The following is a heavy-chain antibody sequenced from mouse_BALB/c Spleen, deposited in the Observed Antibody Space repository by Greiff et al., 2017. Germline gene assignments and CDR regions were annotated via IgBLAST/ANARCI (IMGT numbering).Heavy chain of an antibody. V-gene: IGHV1S56*01. CDR3: ARGLLYAMDY. Sequence: QVQLQQSGPELVKPGASVKMSCKASGYTFTSYYIHWVKQRPGQGLEWIGWIYPGDGSTKYNEKFKGKTTLTADKSSSTAYMLLSSLTSEDSAIYFCARGLLYAMDYWGQGTSVTVSS. J-gene: IGHJ4*01. CDR1: GYTFTSYY. D-gene: IGHD3-3*01. CDR2: IYPGDGST.